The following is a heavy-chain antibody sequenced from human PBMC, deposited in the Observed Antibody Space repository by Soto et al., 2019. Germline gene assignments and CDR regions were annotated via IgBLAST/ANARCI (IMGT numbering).Heavy chain of an antibody. CDR2: IKQDGSEK. Sequence: GGSLRLSCAASGFTFSSYWMSWVRQAPGKGLEWVANIKQDGSEKYYVDSVKGRFTISRDNAKNSLYLQMNSLRAEDTAVYYCARVARSGRPGGYFDYWGQGTLVTVSS. V-gene: IGHV3-7*01. D-gene: IGHD1-26*01. CDR3: ARVARSGRPGGYFDY. J-gene: IGHJ4*02. CDR1: GFTFSSYW.